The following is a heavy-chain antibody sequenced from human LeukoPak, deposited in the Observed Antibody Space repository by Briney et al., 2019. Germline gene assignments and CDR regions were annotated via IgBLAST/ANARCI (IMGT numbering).Heavy chain of an antibody. CDR1: GFTFSTSW. D-gene: IGHD5-12*01. CDR2: IKKDGSET. V-gene: IGHV3-7*03. Sequence: GGSLRLSCAASGFTFSTSWMSWIRHVPGKGLEWVANIKKDGSETYYVDSVKGRFTISRDNAKNSLYLQMNSLRAEDTAMHYCARGRYSGTTYYFDYWGQGTLVTVSS. CDR3: ARGRYSGTTYYFDY. J-gene: IGHJ4*02.